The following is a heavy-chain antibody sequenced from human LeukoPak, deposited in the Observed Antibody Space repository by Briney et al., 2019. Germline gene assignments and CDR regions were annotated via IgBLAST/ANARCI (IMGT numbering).Heavy chain of an antibody. V-gene: IGHV5-51*01. CDR2: IYPGGSDT. Sequence: HGESLKISCKGSGYSFTTYWIGWVRQMPGKGLEWMGIIYPGGSDTRYSPSFQGQVTISADKSISTAYLQWSSLKASDTAMYYCARQEYSSSSADYWGQGTLVTVSS. J-gene: IGHJ4*02. CDR1: GYSFTTYW. CDR3: ARQEYSSSSADY. D-gene: IGHD6-6*01.